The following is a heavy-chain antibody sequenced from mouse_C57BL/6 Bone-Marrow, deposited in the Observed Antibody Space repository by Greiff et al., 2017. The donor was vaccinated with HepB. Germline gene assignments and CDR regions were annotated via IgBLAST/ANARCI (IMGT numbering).Heavy chain of an antibody. CDR1: GFTFSDYY. Sequence: EVMLVESEGGLVQPGSSMKLSCTASGFTFSDYYMAWVRQVPEKGLEWVANINYDGSSTYYLDSLKSRFIISRDNAKNILYLQMSSLKSEDTATYYCARGYYYGSSYDYYAMDYWGQGTSVTVSS. D-gene: IGHD1-1*01. CDR3: ARGYYYGSSYDYYAMDY. J-gene: IGHJ4*01. V-gene: IGHV5-16*01. CDR2: INYDGSST.